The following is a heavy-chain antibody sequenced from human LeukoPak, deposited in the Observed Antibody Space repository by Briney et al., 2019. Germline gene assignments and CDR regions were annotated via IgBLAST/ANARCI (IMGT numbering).Heavy chain of an antibody. CDR1: GGSFSGYY. J-gene: IGHJ4*02. CDR3: ARGLTGYQY. CDR2: IYYSGST. V-gene: IGHV4-34*01. Sequence: KTSETLSLTCAVYGGSFSGYYWSWIRQPPGKGLEWIGSIYYSGSTYYNPSLKSRVTISVDTSKNQFSLKLSSVTAADTAVYYCARGLTGYQYWGQGTLVTVSS. D-gene: IGHD3-9*01.